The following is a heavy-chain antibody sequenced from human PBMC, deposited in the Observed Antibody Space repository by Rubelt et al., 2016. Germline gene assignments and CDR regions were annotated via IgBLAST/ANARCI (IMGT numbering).Heavy chain of an antibody. J-gene: IGHJ4*02. V-gene: IGHV4-4*02. CDR2: HYGGT. Sequence: HYGGTNYNPSLKSRVTISVDTSKNQFSLKLSSVTAADTAVYYCARTYYYDSSGYYQPFDYWGQGTLVTVSS. CDR3: ARTYYYDSSGYYQPFDY. D-gene: IGHD3-22*01.